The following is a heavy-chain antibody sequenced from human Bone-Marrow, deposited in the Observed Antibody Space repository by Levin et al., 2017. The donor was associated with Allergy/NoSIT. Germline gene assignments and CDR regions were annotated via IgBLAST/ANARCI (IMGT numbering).Heavy chain of an antibody. CDR2: IWYDGSNK. CDR3: ARGNSSSGFPGGDY. D-gene: IGHD6-13*01. Sequence: GGSLRLSCAASGFTFSSYGMHWVRQAPGKGLEWVAVIWYDGSNKYYADSVKGRFTISRDNSKNTLYLQMNSLRAEDTAVYYCARGNSSSGFPGGDYWGQGTLVTVSS. CDR1: GFTFSSYG. J-gene: IGHJ4*02. V-gene: IGHV3-33*01.